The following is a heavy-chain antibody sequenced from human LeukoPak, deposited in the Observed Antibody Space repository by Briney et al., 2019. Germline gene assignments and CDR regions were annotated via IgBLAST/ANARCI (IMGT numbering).Heavy chain of an antibody. D-gene: IGHD3-3*01. CDR1: GYTFTSYD. CDR2: MNPNSGNT. CDR3: ATSRFLTRWNTRYYMDV. J-gene: IGHJ6*03. Sequence: ASVKVSCKASGYTFTSYDINWVRQATGQGLEWMGWMNPNSGNTGYAQKFQGRVTMTRNTSISTAYMELSSLRSEDTAVYYCATSRFLTRWNTRYYMDVWGKGTTVTVSS. V-gene: IGHV1-8*01.